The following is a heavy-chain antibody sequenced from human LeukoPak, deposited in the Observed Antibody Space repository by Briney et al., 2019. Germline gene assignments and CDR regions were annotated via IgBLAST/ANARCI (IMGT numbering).Heavy chain of an antibody. J-gene: IGHJ6*03. CDR2: IYYSGST. Sequence: PSETLSLTCTVSGGSISSGDYYWSWIRQPPGKGLEWIGYIYYSGSTYYNPSLKSRVTISVDTSKNQFSLKLSSVTAADTAVYYCARHVGDILTGYYLYYYYYYMDVWGKGTTVTVSS. CDR1: GGSISSGDYY. D-gene: IGHD3-9*01. V-gene: IGHV4-30-4*08. CDR3: ARHVGDILTGYYLYYYYYYMDV.